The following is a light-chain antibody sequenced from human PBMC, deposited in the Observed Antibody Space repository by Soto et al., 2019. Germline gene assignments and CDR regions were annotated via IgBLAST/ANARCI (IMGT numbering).Light chain of an antibody. CDR2: EDN. CDR3: QSYDSSNLWV. J-gene: IGLJ3*02. V-gene: IGLV6-57*02. CDR1: SGSIASNY. Sequence: NFMLTQPHSVSESPGKTVTISCTGSSGSIASNYVQWYRQRPGSAPTTVIYEDNRRPSGVPDRFSGSIDSSSNSASLTISGLKTEDEADYYCQSYDSSNLWVFGGGTKLTVL.